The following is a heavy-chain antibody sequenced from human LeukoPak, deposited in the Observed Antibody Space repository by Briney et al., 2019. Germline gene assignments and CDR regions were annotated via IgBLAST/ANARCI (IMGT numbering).Heavy chain of an antibody. J-gene: IGHJ4*02. CDR3: AMEEMAPPGFDY. Sequence: GGSLRLSCAASGFTFSSYAMHWVRQAPGKGLEWVAVISYDGSNKYYADSVKGRFTISRDNSKNTLYLQMNSLRAEDTAVYYWAMEEMAPPGFDYWGQGTLVTVSS. D-gene: IGHD5-24*01. V-gene: IGHV3-30-3*01. CDR2: ISYDGSNK. CDR1: GFTFSSYA.